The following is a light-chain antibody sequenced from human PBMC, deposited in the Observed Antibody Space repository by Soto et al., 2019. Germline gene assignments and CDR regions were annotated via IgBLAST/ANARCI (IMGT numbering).Light chain of an antibody. J-gene: IGLJ1*01. V-gene: IGLV2-14*01. CDR2: EVN. CDR1: SRDVGGSNY. CDR3: SSYTSSNTLEV. Sequence: QSALMQPASVCGSPGQSITISCTGTSRDVGGSNYVSWYQHHPHRAPKLLIYEVNYRPSGVSSRFYGSKSGKTASLTISGLQAEDEADYYCSSYTSSNTLEVFGVGTKVTV.